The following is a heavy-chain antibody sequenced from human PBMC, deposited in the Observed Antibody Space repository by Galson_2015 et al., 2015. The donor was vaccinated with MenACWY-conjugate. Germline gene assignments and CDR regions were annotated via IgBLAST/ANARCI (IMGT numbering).Heavy chain of an antibody. J-gene: IGHJ3*02. D-gene: IGHD3-22*01. CDR2: IKPDGSEK. CDR3: ARGDYYDSSDFNDAFDI. V-gene: IGHV3-7*03. CDR1: GFTFTRYW. Sequence: LRLSCAASGFTFTRYWMSWVRQAPGKGLEWVANIKPDGSEKYYVDSVKGRFTISRDNAKNSLYLQMNSLRAEDTAVYYCARGDYYDSSDFNDAFDIWGQGTMVTVSS.